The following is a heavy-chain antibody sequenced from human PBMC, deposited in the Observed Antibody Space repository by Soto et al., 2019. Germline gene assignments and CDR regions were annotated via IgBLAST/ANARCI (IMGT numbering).Heavy chain of an antibody. CDR2: IYYSGST. J-gene: IGHJ6*02. CDR3: ARTLRYFDWLPKGMDV. CDR1: GGSISSGGYY. V-gene: IGHV4-31*03. D-gene: IGHD3-9*01. Sequence: QVQLQESGPGLVKPSQTLSLTCTVSGGSISSGGYYWSWIRQHPGKGLEWIGYIYYSGSTYYNPSLKSRVTISXXTXKSXFSLKLSSVTAADTAVYYCARTLRYFDWLPKGMDVWGQGTTVTVSS.